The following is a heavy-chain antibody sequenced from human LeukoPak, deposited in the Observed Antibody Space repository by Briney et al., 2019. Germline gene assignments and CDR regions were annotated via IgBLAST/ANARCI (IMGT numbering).Heavy chain of an antibody. D-gene: IGHD2-2*01. J-gene: IGHJ5*02. V-gene: IGHV3-23*01. Sequence: GGSLRLSCAASGFTFSSYAMSWVRQAPGKGLEWVSAISGSGGSTYYADSVKGRFTISRDNSKNTLYLQMNSLRAEDTAVYYCAKDRGDCSSTSCYFNWFDPWGQGTLVTVSS. CDR3: AKDRGDCSSTSCYFNWFDP. CDR1: GFTFSSYA. CDR2: ISGSGGST.